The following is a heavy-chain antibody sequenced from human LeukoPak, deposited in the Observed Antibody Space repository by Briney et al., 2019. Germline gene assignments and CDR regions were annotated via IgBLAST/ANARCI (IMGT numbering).Heavy chain of an antibody. CDR2: MNSISGNT. D-gene: IGHD6-6*01. Sequence: ASVKVSCKASGYTSTTYDINWVRQAPGQGLEWMGWMNSISGNTGYAQKFQGRVTMTRDTSISTAYMELSSLTSEDTGVYYCASDSSSALTRRFDPWGQGTLVTVSS. CDR3: ASDSSSALTRRFDP. V-gene: IGHV1-8*01. J-gene: IGHJ5*02. CDR1: GYTSTTYD.